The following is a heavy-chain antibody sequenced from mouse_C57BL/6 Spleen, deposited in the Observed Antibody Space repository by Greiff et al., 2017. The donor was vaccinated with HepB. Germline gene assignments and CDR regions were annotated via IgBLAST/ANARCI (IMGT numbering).Heavy chain of an antibody. V-gene: IGHV1-53*01. D-gene: IGHD2-4*01. CDR2: INPSNGGT. J-gene: IGHJ1*03. Sequence: QVQLQQPGTELVKPGASVKLSCKASGYTFTSYWMHWVKQRPGQGLEWIGNINPSNGGTNYNEKFKSKATLTVDKSSSTAYMQLSSLTSEDSAVYYCARPNYDYDDWYFDVGGTGTTVTVSS. CDR3: ARPNYDYDDWYFDV. CDR1: GYTFTSYW.